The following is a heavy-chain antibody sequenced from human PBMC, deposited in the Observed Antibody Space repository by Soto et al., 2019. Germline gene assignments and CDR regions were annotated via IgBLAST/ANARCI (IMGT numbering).Heavy chain of an antibody. CDR3: ARVHESADRSGWYYYYFAY. Sequence: QVQLQESGPGLVKPSPTLSLTCTVSGGSISTGGYYWSWIRQHPGKGLEWIGDIYYSGSTYYNPSLKSRVTITVDTSKIHISLMMSSVSAADTAVYYCARVHESADRSGWYYYYFAYWGQLTLVTVSS. CDR2: IYYSGST. V-gene: IGHV4-31*03. CDR1: GGSISTGGYY. J-gene: IGHJ4*02. D-gene: IGHD6-19*01.